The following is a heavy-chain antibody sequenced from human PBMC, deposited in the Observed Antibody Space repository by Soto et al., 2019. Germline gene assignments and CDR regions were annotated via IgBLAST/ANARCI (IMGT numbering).Heavy chain of an antibody. V-gene: IGHV3-48*02. J-gene: IGHJ6*02. D-gene: IGHD3-16*01. CDR3: ARVRGTYQYAMDV. Sequence: PGXSLRLSCAASGLTFSSHGLNWVVQAPGKGLEWASYISGRGDTIYYADSVKGRFTISRDNAKNSLYLQINSLRDEDTGVYYCARVRGTYQYAMDVWGQGTTVTVSS. CDR1: GLTFSSHG. CDR2: ISGRGDTI.